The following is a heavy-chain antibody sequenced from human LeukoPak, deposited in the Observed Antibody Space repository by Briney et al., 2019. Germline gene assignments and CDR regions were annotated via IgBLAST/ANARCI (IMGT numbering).Heavy chain of an antibody. D-gene: IGHD1-26*01. V-gene: IGHV4-61*02. Sequence: SSQTLSLTCTVSGGSISSGSYYWSWIRQPAGKGLEWIGRIYTSGSTNYNPSLKSRVTISVDTSKNQFSLKLSSVTAADTAVYYCARDRSGSYLYNWFDPWGQGTPVTISS. J-gene: IGHJ5*02. CDR1: GGSISSGSYY. CDR2: IYTSGST. CDR3: ARDRSGSYLYNWFDP.